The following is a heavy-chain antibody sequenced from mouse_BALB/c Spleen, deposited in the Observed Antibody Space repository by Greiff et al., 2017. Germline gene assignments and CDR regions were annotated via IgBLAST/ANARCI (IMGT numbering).Heavy chain of an antibody. CDR1: GFTFSSYA. Sequence: EVKLMESGGGLVKPGGSLKLSCAASGFTFSSYAMSWVRQTPEKRLEWVATISSGGSYTYYPDSVKGRFTISRDNAKNTLYLQMSSLRSEDTAMYYCARQPLRLEGYAMDYWGQGTSVTVSS. J-gene: IGHJ4*01. CDR2: ISSGGSYT. V-gene: IGHV5-9-3*01. D-gene: IGHD1-2*01. CDR3: ARQPLRLEGYAMDY.